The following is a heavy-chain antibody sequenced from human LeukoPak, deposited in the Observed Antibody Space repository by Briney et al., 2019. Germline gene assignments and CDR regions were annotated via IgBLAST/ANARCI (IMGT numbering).Heavy chain of an antibody. V-gene: IGHV4-4*07. CDR2: IYTSGST. CDR3: AREGDIVVVPAATTFDY. Sequence: PSETLTLICTVSGGSISSYYWSWIRQPAGKGLQWIGRIYTSGSTNYNPSLKSRVTMSVDTSKNQFSLKLSSVTAADTAVYYCAREGDIVVVPAATTFDYWGQGTLVTVSS. D-gene: IGHD2-2*01. CDR1: GGSISSYY. J-gene: IGHJ4*02.